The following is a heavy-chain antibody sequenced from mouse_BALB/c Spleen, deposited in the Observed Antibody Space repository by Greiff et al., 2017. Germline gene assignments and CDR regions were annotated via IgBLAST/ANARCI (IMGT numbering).Heavy chain of an antibody. Sequence: EGMLVESGGGLVKPGGSLKLSCAASGFTFSSYTMSWVRQTPEKRLEWVATISSGGSYTYYPDSVKGRFTISRDNAKNTLYLQMSSLKSEDTAMYYCTRDDGNYDYWGQGTTLTVSS. J-gene: IGHJ2*01. CDR3: TRDDGNYDY. D-gene: IGHD2-1*01. CDR1: GFTFSSYT. CDR2: ISSGGSYT. V-gene: IGHV5-6-4*01.